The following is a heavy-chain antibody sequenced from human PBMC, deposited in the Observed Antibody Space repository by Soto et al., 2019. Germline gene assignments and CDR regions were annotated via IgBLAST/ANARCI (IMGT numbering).Heavy chain of an antibody. V-gene: IGHV4-59*01. Sequence: PSETLSLTCTVSGGSISSYYWSWIRQPPGKGLEWIGYIYYSGCTNYNPSLKSRVTISVDTSKNQFSLKLSSVTAADAAVYYCARDLARHCGFWSGCYYYGMDVWGQGTTVTVSS. CDR1: GGSISSYY. CDR2: IYYSGCT. CDR3: ARDLARHCGFWSGCYYYGMDV. J-gene: IGHJ6*02. D-gene: IGHD3-3*01.